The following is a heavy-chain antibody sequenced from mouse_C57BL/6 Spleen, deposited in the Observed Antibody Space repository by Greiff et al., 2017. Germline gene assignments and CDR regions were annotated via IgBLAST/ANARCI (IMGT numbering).Heavy chain of an antibody. J-gene: IGHJ1*03. CDR2: IRSKSNNYAT. V-gene: IGHV10-1*01. Sequence: EVMLMESGGGLVQPKGSLKLSCAASGFSFNTYAMNWVRQAPGKGLEWVARIRSKSNNYATYYADSVKDRFTISRDDSESMLYLQMNNLKTEDTAMYYCVRDGSSYRYFDVWGTGTTVTVSS. CDR1: GFSFNTYA. D-gene: IGHD1-1*01. CDR3: VRDGSSYRYFDV.